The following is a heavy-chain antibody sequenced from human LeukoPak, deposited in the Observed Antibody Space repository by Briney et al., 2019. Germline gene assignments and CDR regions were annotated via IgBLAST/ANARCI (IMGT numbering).Heavy chain of an antibody. J-gene: IGHJ4*02. CDR2: IIPIFGTA. D-gene: IGHD5-18*01. Sequence: ASVKVSCKASGGTFSSYAISWVRQAPGQGLEWMGGIIPIFGTANYAQKFQGRVTITADESTSTAYMELSSLRSGDTAVYYCARVDTAMDDYWGQGTLVTVSS. CDR3: ARVDTAMDDY. V-gene: IGHV1-69*13. CDR1: GGTFSSYA.